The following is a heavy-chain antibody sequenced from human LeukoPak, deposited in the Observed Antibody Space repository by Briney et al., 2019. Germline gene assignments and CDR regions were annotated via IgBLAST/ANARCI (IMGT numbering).Heavy chain of an antibody. CDR1: GFTVSSNY. D-gene: IGHD6-13*01. CDR2: INSDGSST. V-gene: IGHV3-74*01. CDR3: ARDLPDSSSWEDYYYYGMDV. J-gene: IGHJ6*02. Sequence: GGSLRLSCAASGFTVSSNYMSWVRQAPGKGLVWVSRINSDGSSTSYAGSVKGRFTISRDNAKNTLYLQMNSLRAEDTAVYYCARDLPDSSSWEDYYYYGMDVWGQGTTVTVSS.